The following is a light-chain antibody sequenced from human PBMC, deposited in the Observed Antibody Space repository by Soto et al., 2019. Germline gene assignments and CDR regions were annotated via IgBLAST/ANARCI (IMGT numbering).Light chain of an antibody. CDR1: QGISSY. J-gene: IGKJ4*01. CDR3: QQLNSYRG. Sequence: DIQLTQSPSFLSASVGDRVTITCRASQGISSYLAWYQQKPGKAPKLLIYAASTLQSGVPSRFSGSGSGTEFTLTISSLQPEDFATYYCQQLNSYRGFGGGTKVEIK. V-gene: IGKV1-9*01. CDR2: AAS.